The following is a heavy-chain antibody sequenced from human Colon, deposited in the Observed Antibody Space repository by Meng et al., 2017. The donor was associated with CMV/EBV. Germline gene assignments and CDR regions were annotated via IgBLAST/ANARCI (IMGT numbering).Heavy chain of an antibody. Sequence: GESLKISCAASGFTFSDYYMSWIRQAPGKGLEWVSYISSSGSTIYYADSVKGRFTISRDNAKNSLYLQMNSLRAEDTAVYYCARCGGDPDRGVAGTLVDYWGQGTLVTVSS. V-gene: IGHV3-11*01. CDR3: ARCGGDPDRGVAGTLVDY. CDR1: GFTFSDYY. D-gene: IGHD6-19*01. J-gene: IGHJ4*02. CDR2: ISSSGSTI.